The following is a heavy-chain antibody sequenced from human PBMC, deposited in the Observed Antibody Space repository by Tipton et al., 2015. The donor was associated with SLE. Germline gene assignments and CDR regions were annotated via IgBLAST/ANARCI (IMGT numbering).Heavy chain of an antibody. CDR2: ISGSGSAI. D-gene: IGHD4-11*01. CDR1: GFTLSDYY. Sequence: SLRLSCATSGFTLSDYYMSWIRQAPGKGLEWVSYISGSGSAIYYADSVKGRFTISRDNARNSLYLQMNSLEAEDTATYFCVRGDYREYWGQGTLVTVSS. J-gene: IGHJ4*02. CDR3: VRGDYREY. V-gene: IGHV3-11*04.